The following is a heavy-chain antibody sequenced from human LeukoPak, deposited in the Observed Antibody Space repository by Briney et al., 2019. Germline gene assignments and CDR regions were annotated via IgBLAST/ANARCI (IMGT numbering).Heavy chain of an antibody. D-gene: IGHD3-22*01. V-gene: IGHV3-23*01. CDR1: GITFSSYA. CDR3: AKGRKRITMIVVVPFDY. Sequence: GSLRLSCAASGITFSSYAMSWVRQAPGKGLEWVSAISGSGGSTYYADSVKGRFTISRDNSKNTLYLQMNSLRAEDTAVYYCAKGRKRITMIVVVPFDYWGQGTLVTVSS. CDR2: ISGSGGST. J-gene: IGHJ4*02.